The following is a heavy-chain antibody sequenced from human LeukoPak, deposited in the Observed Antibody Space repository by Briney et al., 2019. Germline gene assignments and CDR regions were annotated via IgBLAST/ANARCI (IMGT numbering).Heavy chain of an antibody. V-gene: IGHV3-21*01. CDR2: ISSSSSYI. CDR1: GFTFSRYS. CDR3: ARGLAVAVPDAFDI. J-gene: IGHJ3*02. D-gene: IGHD6-19*01. Sequence: GGSLRLSCAASGFTFSRYSMNWVRQAPGKWLEWVSCISSSSSYIYYADSVKGRFTISRDNAKNSLYLQMNTLRAEDTAVYFCARGLAVAVPDAFDIWGQGTMVTVSS.